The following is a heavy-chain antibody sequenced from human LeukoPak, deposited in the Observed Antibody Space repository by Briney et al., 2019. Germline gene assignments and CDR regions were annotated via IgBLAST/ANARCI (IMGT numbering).Heavy chain of an antibody. CDR2: ISAYNGNT. CDR3: ARDRYRGEYYDFWSGSILEAFDI. D-gene: IGHD3-3*01. Sequence: ASVKVSCKASGYTFTSYGISWVRQAPGQGLEWMGWISAYNGNTNYAQKLQGRVTMTTDTSTSTAYMELRSLRSDDTAVYYCARDRYRGEYYDFWSGSILEAFDIWGQGTMVTVSS. CDR1: GYTFTSYG. J-gene: IGHJ3*02. V-gene: IGHV1-18*01.